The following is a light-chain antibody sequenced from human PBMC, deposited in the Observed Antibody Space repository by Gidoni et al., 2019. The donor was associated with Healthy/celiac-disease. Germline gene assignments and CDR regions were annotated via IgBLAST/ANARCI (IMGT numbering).Light chain of an antibody. Sequence: DIKRTQYPSSLSASAGDRVTITCRASQSISSYLSWYQQTPGKAPKLLFYAAYSLQSGVPSRFSGSGSGTDFPLTISSLPPEYFATYYCQQSSSPPLTFXGXTKVEIK. CDR1: QSISSY. J-gene: IGKJ4*01. V-gene: IGKV1-39*01. CDR2: AAY. CDR3: QQSSSPPLT.